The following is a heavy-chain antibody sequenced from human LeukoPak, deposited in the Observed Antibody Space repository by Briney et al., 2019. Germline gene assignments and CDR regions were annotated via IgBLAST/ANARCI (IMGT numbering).Heavy chain of an antibody. Sequence: SETLSLTCTVSGGSISSGSYYWSWIRQPAGKGLDWIGRIYTTGSTNYNPSLKSRVTISVDTSKNQFSLKLSSVTAADTAVYYCARLYRRFGESDDYWGQGTLVTVSS. J-gene: IGHJ4*02. D-gene: IGHD3-10*01. CDR1: GGSISSGSYY. CDR2: IYTTGST. CDR3: ARLYRRFGESDDY. V-gene: IGHV4-61*02.